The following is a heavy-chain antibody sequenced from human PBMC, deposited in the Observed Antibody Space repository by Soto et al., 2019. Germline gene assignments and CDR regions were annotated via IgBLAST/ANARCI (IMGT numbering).Heavy chain of an antibody. CDR1: GYTLTELS. V-gene: IGHV1-24*01. D-gene: IGHD3-9*01. CDR2: FDPEDGET. CDR3: ATDRPGDILTGYFNNYGMDV. Sequence: ASVKVSCKVSGYTLTELSMHWVRQAPGKGLEWMGGFDPEDGETIYAQKFQGRVTMTEDTSTDTAYMELSSLRSEDTAVYYCATDRPGDILTGYFNNYGMDVWGQGTTVTVSS. J-gene: IGHJ6*02.